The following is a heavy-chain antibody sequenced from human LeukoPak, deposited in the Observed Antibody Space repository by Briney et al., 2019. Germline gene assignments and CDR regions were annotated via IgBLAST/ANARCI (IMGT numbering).Heavy chain of an antibody. CDR2: IKQKGSEK. D-gene: IGHD3-9*01. Sequence: GGSLRLSCAASGFMFSGYLMTWVRQTPGKRQEWVANIKQKGSEKKYGDSVKGRFTISRDNAKNSLSLQMNSLRAEDTAAYYCARLYGVFSDGAGYCSGWGQGTLVTVSS. CDR3: ARLYGVFSDGAGYCSG. CDR1: GFMFSGYL. V-gene: IGHV3-7*01. J-gene: IGHJ4*02.